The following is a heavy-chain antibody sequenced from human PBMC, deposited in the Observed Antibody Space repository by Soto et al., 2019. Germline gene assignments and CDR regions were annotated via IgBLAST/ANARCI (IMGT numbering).Heavy chain of an antibody. CDR3: ATNPWAGRAGTTFAFDI. V-gene: IGHV1-24*01. CDR1: GYTLTELS. D-gene: IGHD1-7*01. CDR2: FDPEDGET. Sequence: GASVKVSCKVSGYTLTELSMHWVRQAPGKGLEWMGGFDPEDGETIYAQKFQGRVTMTEDTSTDTAYMELSSLRSEDTAVYYCATNPWAGRAGTTFAFDIWGQGTMVTVS. J-gene: IGHJ3*02.